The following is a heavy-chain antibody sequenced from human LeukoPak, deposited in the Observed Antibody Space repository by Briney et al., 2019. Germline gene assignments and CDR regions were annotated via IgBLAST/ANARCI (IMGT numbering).Heavy chain of an antibody. V-gene: IGHV1-2*07. CDR2: INPKNGGA. Sequence: AAVKVSCKASGYTFTSYYMHWVRQAPGQGLEWMGWINPKNGGANYAPSFQGRVTMTRDRSITTVYMELTRLTSDDTAVYYCARASFWESPINWSDTRGQGTLVSVSS. CDR3: ARASFWESPINWSDT. CDR1: GYTFTSYY. J-gene: IGHJ5*02. D-gene: IGHD3-16*01.